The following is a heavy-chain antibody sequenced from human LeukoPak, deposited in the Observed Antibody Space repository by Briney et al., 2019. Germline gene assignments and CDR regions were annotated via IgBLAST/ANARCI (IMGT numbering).Heavy chain of an antibody. J-gene: IGHJ6*04. CDR1: GYTFTGYY. Sequence: GASVKVSCXASGYTFTGYYMHWVRQAPGQGLEWMGRINPNSGGTNYAQKFQGRVTMTRDTSISTAYMELSRLRSDDTAVYYCAREVGYDSSGQGLDVWGKGTTVTVSS. CDR2: INPNSGGT. CDR3: AREVGYDSSGQGLDV. V-gene: IGHV1-2*06. D-gene: IGHD3-22*01.